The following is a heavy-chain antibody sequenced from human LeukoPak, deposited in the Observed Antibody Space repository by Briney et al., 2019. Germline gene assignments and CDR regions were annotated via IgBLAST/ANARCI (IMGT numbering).Heavy chain of an antibody. V-gene: IGHV4-61*01. J-gene: IGHJ4*02. CDR2: IYYSGST. Sequence: SETLSLTCTVSGGSVSSGSYYWSWIRQPPGKGLEWIGYIYYSGSTNYNPSLKSRVTISVDTSKNQFSLKLSSVTAADTAVYYCARDWVVPAAMYYWGQGTLVTVSS. CDR1: GGSVSSGSYY. CDR3: ARDWVVPAAMYY. D-gene: IGHD2-2*01.